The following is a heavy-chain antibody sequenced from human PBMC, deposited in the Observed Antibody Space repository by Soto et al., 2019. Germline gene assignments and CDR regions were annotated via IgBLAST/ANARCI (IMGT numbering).Heavy chain of an antibody. CDR1: GESLSPSC. Sequence: SETLSLTCAVFGESLSPSCSTWIRQAPGKGPEWIGQISHSGSTKYNPSLKSRVTISVDTSKNQFSLSLTPVTAADTAIYYCARGGGYNIYFDPWGQGNLVTVSS. D-gene: IGHD5-12*01. CDR2: ISHSGST. V-gene: IGHV4-34*01. CDR3: ARGGGYNIYFDP. J-gene: IGHJ4*02.